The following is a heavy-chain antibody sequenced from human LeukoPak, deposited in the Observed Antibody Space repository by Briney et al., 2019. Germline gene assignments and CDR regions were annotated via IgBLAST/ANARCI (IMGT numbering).Heavy chain of an antibody. V-gene: IGHV4-34*01. D-gene: IGHD6-19*01. CDR3: ARVETAVAGRGAFDY. J-gene: IGHJ4*02. Sequence: SETLSLTCVVYGGSFRGYSWSWIRQPPGKGLEWIGEINHSGSTNYNPSLKSRVTISVDTSKNQFSLKLSSVTAADTAVYYCARVETAVAGRGAFDYWGQGTLVTVSS. CDR2: INHSGST. CDR1: GGSFRGYS.